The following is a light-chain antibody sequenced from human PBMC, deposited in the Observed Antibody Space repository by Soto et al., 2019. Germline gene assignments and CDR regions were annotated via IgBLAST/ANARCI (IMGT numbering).Light chain of an antibody. CDR2: WAS. CDR1: QSVLSSSNNKNY. V-gene: IGKV4-1*01. Sequence: DIVMTQSPDSLAVSLGERATINCKSSQSVLSSSNNKNYLAWYQQKQGQPPNLLILWASTRESGVADRFSGSGSGTDFTLTISSLQAEDVAVYYCHKYYGAPVTFGGGTKVEIK. CDR3: HKYYGAPVT. J-gene: IGKJ4*01.